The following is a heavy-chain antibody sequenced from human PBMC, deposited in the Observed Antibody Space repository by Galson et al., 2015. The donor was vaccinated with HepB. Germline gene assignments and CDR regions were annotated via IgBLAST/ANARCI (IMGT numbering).Heavy chain of an antibody. V-gene: IGHV1-24*01. J-gene: IGHJ6*03. CDR2: FDPEDDET. D-gene: IGHD6-19*01. Sequence: SVKVSCKVSGYTLSELSMHWVRQAPGKGLEWMGGFDPEDDETSYAQKFQGRVTMTEDTSTDTAYMELSSLTSEDTALYYCASALLDKSTGWPYYMDIWGKGTTVTVSS. CDR1: GYTLSELS. CDR3: ASALLDKSTGWPYYMDI.